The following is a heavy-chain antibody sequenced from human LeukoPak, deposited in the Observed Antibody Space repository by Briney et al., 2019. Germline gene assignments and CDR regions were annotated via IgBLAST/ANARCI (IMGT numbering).Heavy chain of an antibody. V-gene: IGHV3-23*01. CDR2: ISGSGDST. Sequence: GGSLRLSCGASGFIFRNYAMSWVRQAPGKGLEWVSAISGSGDSTYYGDSVKGRFTISRDNSKNTLYLQMNSLRAEDTAVYYCAKTRPLDSSSWSHGDYWGQGTLVTVSS. J-gene: IGHJ4*02. CDR1: GFIFRNYA. CDR3: AKTRPLDSSSWSHGDY. D-gene: IGHD6-13*01.